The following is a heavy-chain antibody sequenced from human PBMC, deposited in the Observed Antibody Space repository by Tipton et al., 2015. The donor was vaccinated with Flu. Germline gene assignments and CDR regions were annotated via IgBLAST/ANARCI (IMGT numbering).Heavy chain of an antibody. J-gene: IGHJ4*02. CDR3: TAGVGTSDFDY. Sequence: SLRLSCAASGFTFNNAWMSWVRQAPGKGLEWVGRIKSKTDGATRDFAAVVKGRFSISRDDSKDTVYLQMDSLKPEDTAVYYCTAGVGTSDFDYWGQGTLVTVSS. D-gene: IGHD1-26*01. CDR2: IKSKTDGATR. CDR1: GFTFNNAW. V-gene: IGHV3-15*01.